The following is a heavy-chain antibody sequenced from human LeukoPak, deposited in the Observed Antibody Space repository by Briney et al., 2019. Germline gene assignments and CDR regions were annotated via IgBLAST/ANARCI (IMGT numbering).Heavy chain of an antibody. V-gene: IGHV4-30-2*01. CDR3: ARGNFGYDFWSGYSNWFDP. CDR1: GGSISSGGYY. CDR2: INHSGST. Sequence: SQTLSLTCTVSGGSISSGGYYWSWIRQPPGKGLEWIGEINHSGSTNYNPSLKSRVTISVDTSKNQFSLKLSSVTAADTAVYYCARGNFGYDFWSGYSNWFDPWGQGTLVTVSS. D-gene: IGHD3-3*01. J-gene: IGHJ5*02.